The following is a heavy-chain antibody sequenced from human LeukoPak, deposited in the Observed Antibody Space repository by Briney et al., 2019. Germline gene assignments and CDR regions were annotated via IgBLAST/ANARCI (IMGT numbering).Heavy chain of an antibody. CDR2: IYYTGTT. Sequence: SETLSLTCTVSGGSISSSSYYWSWIRQPPGKGLEWIGYIYYTGTTSYNPSLKSRVTISVDTSTNQFSLKLSSVTAADTAVYFCARQGVHTGQVYFDYWGQGTLVTVSS. CDR3: ARQGVHTGQVYFDY. CDR1: GGSISSSSYY. D-gene: IGHD3-16*01. J-gene: IGHJ4*02. V-gene: IGHV4-61*05.